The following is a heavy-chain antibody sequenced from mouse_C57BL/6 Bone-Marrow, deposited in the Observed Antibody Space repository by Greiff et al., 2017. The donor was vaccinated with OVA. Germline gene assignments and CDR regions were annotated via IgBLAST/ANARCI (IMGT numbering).Heavy chain of an antibody. J-gene: IGHJ4*01. CDR3: ARRDDYHAMDY. V-gene: IGHV1-81*01. CDR2: IYPRSGNT. Sequence: VKLMESGAELARPGASVKLSCKASGYTFTSYGISWVKQRTGQGLEWIGEIYPRSGNTYYNEKFKGKATLTADKSSSTAYMELRSLTSEDSAVYFCARRDDYHAMDYWGQGTSVTVSS. CDR1: GYTFTSYG.